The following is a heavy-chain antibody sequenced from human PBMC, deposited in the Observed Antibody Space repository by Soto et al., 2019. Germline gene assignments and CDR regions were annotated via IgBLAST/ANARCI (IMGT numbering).Heavy chain of an antibody. Sequence: QVQLVEAGGGVVQPGRSLRLSCGASGFTFNSHGMHWVRQAPGKGLEWVAVISYEGSNNFYAESVKGRFTISRDNSKNTLYLPMNSLRREDTAVYYWARGAEYQLLSRDYFYGMDVWGQGTTVTVSS. D-gene: IGHD2-2*01. CDR1: GFTFNSHG. J-gene: IGHJ6*02. V-gene: IGHV3-30*03. CDR3: ARGAEYQLLSRDYFYGMDV. CDR2: ISYEGSNN.